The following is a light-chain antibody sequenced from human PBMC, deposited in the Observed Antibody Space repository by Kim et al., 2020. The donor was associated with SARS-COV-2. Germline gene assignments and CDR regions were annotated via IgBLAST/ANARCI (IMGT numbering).Light chain of an antibody. CDR2: QDS. J-gene: IGLJ3*02. Sequence: SVSPGQTASITCSGDKLGDKYACWYQQKPGQSPVLVIYQDSKRPSGSPGRFSGSNSGNTATLTISGTQAMDEADYYCQAWDSSFWVFGGGTQLTVL. V-gene: IGLV3-1*01. CDR1: KLGDKY. CDR3: QAWDSSFWV.